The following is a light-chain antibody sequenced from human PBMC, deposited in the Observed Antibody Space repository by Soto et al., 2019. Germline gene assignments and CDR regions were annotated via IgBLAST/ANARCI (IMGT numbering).Light chain of an antibody. J-gene: IGKJ4*01. CDR1: QSVGST. CDR2: DTS. CDR3: QRFNRWPLS. Sequence: ELVLTQSPAALSVSPGERVTLSCWASQSVGSTLNWYQQRPGQAPRLLIYDTSIRATGIPARFSGSGSGTEFTLTIASLQSEDFGVYYCQRFNRWPLSFGGGTKVDIK. V-gene: IGKV3-15*01.